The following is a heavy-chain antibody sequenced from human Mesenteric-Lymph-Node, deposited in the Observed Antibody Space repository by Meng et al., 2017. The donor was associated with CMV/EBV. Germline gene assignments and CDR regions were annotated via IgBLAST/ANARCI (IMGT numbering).Heavy chain of an antibody. J-gene: IGHJ6*02. CDR2: ISGSGGST. CDR1: GFTFSTYA. D-gene: IGHD3-10*01. CDR3: ATSMLRGLSRSCYPMDV. V-gene: IGHV3-23*01. Sequence: GGSLRLSCAASGFTFSTYAMSWVRQAPGKGLEWVSAISGSGGSTFYADSVKGRFTISRDNSKNTLYLQMNRLRAEDTAVYYCATSMLRGLSRSCYPMDVWGRGTTVTVSS.